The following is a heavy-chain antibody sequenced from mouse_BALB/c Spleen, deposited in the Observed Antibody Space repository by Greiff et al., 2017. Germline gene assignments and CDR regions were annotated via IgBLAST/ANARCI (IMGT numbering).Heavy chain of an antibody. V-gene: IGHV2-6-4*01. CDR3: ARNSDYGNYFDY. CDR2: IWGGGST. J-gene: IGHJ2*01. D-gene: IGHD2-1*01. Sequence: VKVVESGPGLVAPSQSLSITCTVSGFSLSRYSVHWVRQPPGKGLEWLGMIWGGGSTDYNSALKSRLSISKDNSKSQVFLKMNSLQTDDTAMYYCARNSDYGNYFDYWGQGTTLTVSS. CDR1: GFSLSRYS.